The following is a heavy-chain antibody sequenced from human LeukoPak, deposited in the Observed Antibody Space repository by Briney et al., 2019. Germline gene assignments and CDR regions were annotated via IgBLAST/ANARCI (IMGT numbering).Heavy chain of an antibody. J-gene: IGHJ5*02. D-gene: IGHD2-15*01. CDR2: IYSGGST. Sequence: GGSLRLSCAGSDFSFITYAMSWVRQAPGKGLEWVSLIYSGGSTYYADSVKGRFTISRDNSKNTLYLQMNSLRAEDTAVYYCARDRGRYCSGGSCYPANWFDPWGQGTLVTVSS. V-gene: IGHV3-66*01. CDR1: DFSFITYA. CDR3: ARDRGRYCSGGSCYPANWFDP.